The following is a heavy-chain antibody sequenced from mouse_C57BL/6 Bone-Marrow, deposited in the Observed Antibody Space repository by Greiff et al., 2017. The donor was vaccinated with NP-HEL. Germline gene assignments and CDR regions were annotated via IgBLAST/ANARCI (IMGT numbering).Heavy chain of an antibody. CDR2: ISDGGSYT. J-gene: IGHJ3*01. Sequence: EVQGVESGGGLVKPGGSLKLSCAASGFTFSSYAMSWVRQTPEKRLEWVATISDGGSYTYYPDNVKGRFTISRDNAKNNLYLQMSHLKSEDTAMYYCARDLFWYGSSSQAYWGQGTLVTVSA. V-gene: IGHV5-4*01. D-gene: IGHD1-1*01. CDR1: GFTFSSYA. CDR3: ARDLFWYGSSSQAY.